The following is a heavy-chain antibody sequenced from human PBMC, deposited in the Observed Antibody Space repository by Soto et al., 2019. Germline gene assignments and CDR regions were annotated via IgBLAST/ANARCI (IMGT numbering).Heavy chain of an antibody. CDR3: AHRSRGWQYSFAH. V-gene: IGHV2-5*02. CDR2: IYWDGDK. CDR1: GFSLSARGMG. Sequence: QITLKESGPTLVKPTQTLTLTCTFSGFSLSARGMGVGWIRQPPGKALEWLALIYWDGDKWYSPSLKNRVAITNDTPQNPMALTLTNLHPVDTATYYCAHRSRGWQYSFAHWGQGTLVTVSS. D-gene: IGHD6-19*01. J-gene: IGHJ4*02.